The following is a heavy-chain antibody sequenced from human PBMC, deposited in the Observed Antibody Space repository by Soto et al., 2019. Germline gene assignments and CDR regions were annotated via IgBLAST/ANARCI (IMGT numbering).Heavy chain of an antibody. J-gene: IGHJ5*02. CDR1: GFTFSYYG. D-gene: IGHD6-19*01. CDR3: ARTPYSTGDNYYFDR. V-gene: IGHV3-33*03. Sequence: QVQLVESGGGVVQPGRSLRLSCAASGFTFSYYGMHWVRQAPGKGLEWVALIWYDGTNKYYADSVKGRFTISRDNSKNTLDLQRNSLTAEDTAVYYCARTPYSTGDNYYFDRWGQGTLVTVSS. CDR2: IWYDGTNK.